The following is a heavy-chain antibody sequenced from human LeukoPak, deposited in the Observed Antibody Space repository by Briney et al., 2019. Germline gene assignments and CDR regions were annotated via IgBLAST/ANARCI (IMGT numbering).Heavy chain of an antibody. CDR3: ARSIAAAGTGPWFDP. V-gene: IGHV4-34*01. J-gene: IGHJ5*02. D-gene: IGHD6-13*01. CDR1: GMSLSDYY. CDR2: VSHDGDT. Sequence: LKPSETLSLTCGVSGMSLSDYYWTWIRQSPGKGLEWIGEVSHDGDTNYNPSLKSRVSISVDTSKNQFSLKLSSVTAADTAVYYCARSIAAAGTGPWFDPWGQGTLVTVSS.